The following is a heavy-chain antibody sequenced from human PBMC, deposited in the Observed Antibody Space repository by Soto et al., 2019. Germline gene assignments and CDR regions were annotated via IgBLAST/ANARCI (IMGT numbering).Heavy chain of an antibody. Sequence: EVQLVESGGGLVKPGGSLRLSCAASGFTFSSYSRNWVRQAPGKGLEWVSSISSSSSSIYYADSVKGRFTISRDNAKNSLYLQMNSLRAEDTAVYYCARMGSQRYYYYGMDVWGQGTTVTVSS. V-gene: IGHV3-21*01. CDR2: ISSSSSSI. CDR1: GFTFSSYS. J-gene: IGHJ6*02. D-gene: IGHD6-25*01. CDR3: ARMGSQRYYYYGMDV.